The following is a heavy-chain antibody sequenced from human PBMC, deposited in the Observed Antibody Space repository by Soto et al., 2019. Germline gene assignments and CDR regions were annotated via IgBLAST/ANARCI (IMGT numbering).Heavy chain of an antibody. CDR1: GFTFSTYS. V-gene: IGHV3-48*02. CDR2: ITSDSSTI. CDR3: ARVGRGVYGMDV. D-gene: IGHD2-8*01. J-gene: IGHJ6*02. Sequence: GSLRLSCAASGFTFSTYSINWVRQAPGKGLEWFSYITSDSSTISYADSVKGRFTVSRDNAKNSLYLQMNSLRDEDTAVYYCARVGRGVYGMDVWGQGTSVTVSS.